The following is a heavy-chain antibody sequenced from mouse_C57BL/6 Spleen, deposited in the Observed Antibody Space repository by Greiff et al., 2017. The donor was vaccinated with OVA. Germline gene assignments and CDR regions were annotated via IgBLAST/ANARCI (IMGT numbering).Heavy chain of an antibody. J-gene: IGHJ4*01. D-gene: IGHD1-1*01. CDR1: GYTFTSYW. CDR2: IYPGSGST. Sequence: VQLQQPGAELVKPGASVKMSCKASGYTFTSYWITWVKQRPGQGLEWIGDIYPGSGSTNYNEKFKSKATLTVDTSSSTAYMQLSSLTSEDSAVYYCARALTTVVADYYAMDYWGQGTSVTVSS. CDR3: ARALTTVVADYYAMDY. V-gene: IGHV1-55*01.